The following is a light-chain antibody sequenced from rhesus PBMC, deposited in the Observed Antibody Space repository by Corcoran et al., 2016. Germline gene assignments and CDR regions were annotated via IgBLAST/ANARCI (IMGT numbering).Light chain of an antibody. J-gene: IGKJ2*01. CDR2: KES. CDR3: IQYNSDPYS. V-gene: IGKV1-43*02. CDR1: QGISTY. Sequence: DIQMTQSPSSLSASVGDRVTITCRARQGISTYLNWYQQKTGKAPKRLVYKESSLESGVPSRFSGFGSGTDFTFPISSLRPEVFATYCCIQYNSDPYSFGQGTKVEI.